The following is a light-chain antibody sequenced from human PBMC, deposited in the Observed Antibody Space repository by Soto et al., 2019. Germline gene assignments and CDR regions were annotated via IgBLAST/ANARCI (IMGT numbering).Light chain of an antibody. V-gene: IGKV1-5*03. CDR1: QRISSW. CDR3: IQDYNYPLT. Sequence: DLQMTQSPSTLSASVGDRVTITCRASQRISSWLAWYQQKPGKAPKLLISEATTLESGVPSRFSGSGSGTDFTLTISSLQPEDFATYYCIQDYNYPLTFGGGTRVEIK. CDR2: EAT. J-gene: IGKJ4*01.